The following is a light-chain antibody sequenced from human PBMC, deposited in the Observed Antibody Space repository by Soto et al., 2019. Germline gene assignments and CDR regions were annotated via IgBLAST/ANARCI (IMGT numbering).Light chain of an antibody. CDR3: SSYTSSSTYV. J-gene: IGLJ1*01. Sequence: QSALTQPASVSGSPGQSITISCTGTSSDIGNYNYVSWYQQYPAKAPKLMIYEVSYRPSGVSNRFSGSKSGNTASLTISGLQAEDEADYYCSSYTSSSTYVFGTGTKLTVL. CDR1: SSDIGNYNY. CDR2: EVS. V-gene: IGLV2-14*01.